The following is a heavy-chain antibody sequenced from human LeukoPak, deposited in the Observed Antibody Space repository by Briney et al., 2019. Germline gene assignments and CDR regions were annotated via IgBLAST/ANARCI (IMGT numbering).Heavy chain of an antibody. D-gene: IGHD3-22*01. Sequence: GGSLRLSCAASGSTVSRSYMNWVRQAPGKGLEWVSVIYSSGNTYYADSVKGRFTISRDNSKNTLYLQMNSLRAEDTAVYYCARDLAYMYYYDSSGPGGDYWGQGTLVTVSS. J-gene: IGHJ4*02. CDR2: IYSSGNT. CDR3: ARDLAYMYYYDSSGPGGDY. CDR1: GSTVSRSY. V-gene: IGHV3-53*01.